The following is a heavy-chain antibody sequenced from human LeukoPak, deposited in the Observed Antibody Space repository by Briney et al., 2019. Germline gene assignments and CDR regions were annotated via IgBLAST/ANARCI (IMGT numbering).Heavy chain of an antibody. J-gene: IGHJ4*02. CDR3: AKSRSSSSTSCYNY. D-gene: IGHD2-2*02. CDR1: GFIVSSNY. Sequence: GGSLRLSCAASGFIVSSNYMSWVRQAPGKGLEWVSVIYSGGSTYYADSVKGRFTISRDNSKNTLYLQMNSLRAEDTAVYYCAKSRSSSSTSCYNYWGQGTLVTVSS. CDR2: IYSGGST. V-gene: IGHV3-53*01.